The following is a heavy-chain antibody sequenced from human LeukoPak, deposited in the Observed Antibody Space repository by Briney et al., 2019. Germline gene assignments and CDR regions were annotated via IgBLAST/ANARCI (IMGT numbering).Heavy chain of an antibody. CDR1: GYTFIDYY. D-gene: IGHD3-16*01. Sequence: ASVKVSCKTSGYTFIDYYVHWIRQAPGQGLEWMGRINPSTGGTDFAQKFQGKVSMTRDTSISTAYMELSRLGSDDMAVYYCATLGEDKTDTPFDYWGQGTLVTVSS. CDR3: ATLGEDKTDTPFDY. CDR2: INPSTGGT. J-gene: IGHJ4*02. V-gene: IGHV1-2*06.